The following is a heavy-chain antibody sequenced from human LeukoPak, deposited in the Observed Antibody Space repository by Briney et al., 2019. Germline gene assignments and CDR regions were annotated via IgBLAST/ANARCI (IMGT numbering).Heavy chain of an antibody. Sequence: ASETLSLTCTVSGGSISSSSYYWSWIRQPPGKGLEWIGYIYYSGSTNYNPSLKSRVTISVDTSKNQFSLKLSSVTAADTAVYYCARGREQQLVDYWGQGTLVTVSS. D-gene: IGHD6-13*01. CDR1: GGSISSSSYY. CDR3: ARGREQQLVDY. J-gene: IGHJ4*02. V-gene: IGHV4-61*05. CDR2: IYYSGST.